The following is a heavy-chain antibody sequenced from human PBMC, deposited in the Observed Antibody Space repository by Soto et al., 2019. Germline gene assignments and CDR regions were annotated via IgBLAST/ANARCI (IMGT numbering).Heavy chain of an antibody. D-gene: IGHD6-19*01. J-gene: IGHJ4*02. CDR3: ARGSGWLTF. CDR1: GGSISSHY. CDR2: ISYSGTT. Sequence: SETLSLTCTVSGGSISSHYWSWIRQPPGKGLEWIGYISYSGTTNYNPSLQGRVTISVDTYKSQFSLKLSSVAAADTDVYYCARGSGWLTFWGQGALVTVSS. V-gene: IGHV4-59*11.